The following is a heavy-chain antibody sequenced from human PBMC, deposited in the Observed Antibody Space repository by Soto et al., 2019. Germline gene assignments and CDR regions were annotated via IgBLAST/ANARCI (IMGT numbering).Heavy chain of an antibody. CDR2: ISSDGGST. CDR3: VKDGLSGYFNGGAFDI. J-gene: IGHJ3*02. CDR1: GFTFSTYS. D-gene: IGHD5-12*01. Sequence: GGSLRLSCSASGFTFSTYSMHWVRQAPGKGLEYVSSISSDGGSTHYADSVKGRITISRDNSKSTLYLQMSSLRAEDTAVYYCVKDGLSGYFNGGAFDIWGQGTMVTVSS. V-gene: IGHV3-64D*08.